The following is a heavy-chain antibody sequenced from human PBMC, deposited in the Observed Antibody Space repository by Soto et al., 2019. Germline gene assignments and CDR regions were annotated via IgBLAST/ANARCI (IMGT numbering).Heavy chain of an antibody. J-gene: IGHJ6*02. CDR2: IKQDGSEK. V-gene: IGHV3-7*01. CDR1: GFTFSTYW. Sequence: PGGSLRLSCAASGFTFSTYWMNWVRQAPGKGLEWVANIKQDGSEKYYVDSVKGRFAISRDNAKDSLFLQMSNLRAEDTAVYYCVRDWSTFWGMDVWGQGTTVTVSS. CDR3: VRDWSTFWGMDV.